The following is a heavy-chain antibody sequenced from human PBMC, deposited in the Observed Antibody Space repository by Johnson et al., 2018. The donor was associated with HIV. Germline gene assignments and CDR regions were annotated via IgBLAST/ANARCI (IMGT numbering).Heavy chain of an antibody. D-gene: IGHD2-2*01. Sequence: VQLVESGGGVVRPGESLRLSCAASGFTFDEHGMSWVHQAPGKGLEWVSGIAWNGATTGYADSVKGRFTISRDNVKNSLYLQMNSLRAEDTAVYYCTRERYCSSTSCYFSRPPDAFDIWGQGTMVTVSS. V-gene: IGHV3-20*04. CDR2: IAWNGATT. J-gene: IGHJ3*02. CDR3: TRERYCSSTSCYFSRPPDAFDI. CDR1: GFTFDEHG.